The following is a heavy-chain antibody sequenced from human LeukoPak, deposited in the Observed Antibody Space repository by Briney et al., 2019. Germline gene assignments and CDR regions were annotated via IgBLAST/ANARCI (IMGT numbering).Heavy chain of an antibody. J-gene: IGHJ3*02. D-gene: IGHD6-13*01. Sequence: SVKVSCKGSGGTFSSYAISWVRQAPGQGLEWMGGIIPIFGTANYAQKFQGRVTITTDESTSTAYMELSSLRSEDTAVYYCARGRSWSDDAFDIWGQGTMVTVSS. V-gene: IGHV1-69*05. CDR1: GGTFSSYA. CDR2: IIPIFGTA. CDR3: ARGRSWSDDAFDI.